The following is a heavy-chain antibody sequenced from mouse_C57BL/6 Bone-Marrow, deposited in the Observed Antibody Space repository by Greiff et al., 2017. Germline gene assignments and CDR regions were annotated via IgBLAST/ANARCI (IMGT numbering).Heavy chain of an antibody. Sequence: VQLQQSGAELARPGASVKLSCKASGYTFTSYGISWVKQRTGQGLEWIGEIYPRSGNTYYNEKFKGKATLTADKSSSTAYMELRSLTSEDSAVYVCARWPYYGKRFAYWGQGTLVTVSA. CDR2: IYPRSGNT. CDR1: GYTFTSYG. CDR3: ARWPYYGKRFAY. D-gene: IGHD2-10*01. V-gene: IGHV1-81*01. J-gene: IGHJ3*01.